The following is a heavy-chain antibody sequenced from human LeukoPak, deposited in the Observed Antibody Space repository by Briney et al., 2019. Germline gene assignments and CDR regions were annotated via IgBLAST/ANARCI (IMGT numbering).Heavy chain of an antibody. CDR3: ARGQITMVRGVSVYYYYYMDV. Sequence: PSETLSLTCTVSGGSISSYYWSWIRQPPGKGLEWIGYIYYSGSTNYNPSLKSRVTISVGTSKNQFSLKLSSVTAADTAVYYCARGQITMVRGVSVYYYYYMDVWGKGTTVTVSS. J-gene: IGHJ6*03. CDR2: IYYSGST. D-gene: IGHD3-10*01. CDR1: GGSISSYY. V-gene: IGHV4-59*01.